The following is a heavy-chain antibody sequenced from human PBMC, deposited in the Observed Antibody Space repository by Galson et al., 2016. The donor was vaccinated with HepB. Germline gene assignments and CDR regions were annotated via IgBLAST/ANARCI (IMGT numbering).Heavy chain of an antibody. CDR1: GGSINSAGSY. J-gene: IGHJ6*04. Sequence: TLSLTCTVSGGSINSAGSYWTWIRQHPGKGLEWIGCMSYSGNTYYSPSLKSRVAISLDTSKNHFSLNLSSVTAADAAGYFCVRDSLTSISRWFYYNMDVWGEGTTVTVSS. CDR3: VRDSLTSISRWFYYNMDV. CDR2: MSYSGNT. D-gene: IGHD2-2*01. V-gene: IGHV4-31*03.